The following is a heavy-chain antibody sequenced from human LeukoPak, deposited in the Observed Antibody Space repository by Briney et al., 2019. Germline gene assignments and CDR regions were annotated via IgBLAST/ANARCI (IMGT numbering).Heavy chain of an antibody. V-gene: IGHV3-23*01. CDR1: GFTFSSAA. CDR3: AKVGYSGSY. D-gene: IGHD1-26*01. CDR2: ISGSEFTT. J-gene: IGHJ4*02. Sequence: PGGSLRLSCGVSGFTFSSAAMSWVRQAPGKGLEWVSAISGSEFTTYYADSVKGRFTISRDNSKNTLYLQMNSLRAEDTAIYYCAKVGYSGSYWGQGTLVTVSS.